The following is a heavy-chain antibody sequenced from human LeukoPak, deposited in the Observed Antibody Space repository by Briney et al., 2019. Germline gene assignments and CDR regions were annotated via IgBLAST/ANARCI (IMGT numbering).Heavy chain of an antibody. D-gene: IGHD6-13*01. CDR2: LRYDGTNK. CDR1: GFTFSGYA. CDR3: AKGSIAAAGPDAFDI. Sequence: GGSLRLSCAASGFTFSGYAMHWVRQAPGKGLEWVAFLRYDGTNKYYADSVKGRFTISRDNSKNTLYLQMNSLRAEDTAVYYCAKGSIAAAGPDAFDIWGQGTMVTVSS. J-gene: IGHJ3*02. V-gene: IGHV3-30*02.